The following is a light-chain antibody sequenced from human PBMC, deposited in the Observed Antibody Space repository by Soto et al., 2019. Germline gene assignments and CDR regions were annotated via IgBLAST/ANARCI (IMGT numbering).Light chain of an antibody. CDR3: QRYDNSPRT. Sequence: EIVLTQSPGTLSLSPGERATLSCRASQSVNSNYLAWYQQKPGQGPRLLMYGASSRATGIPDRFSGSGSGTDFTLTISRLEPEDFAVYYCQRYDNSPRTFGQGTKVEIK. J-gene: IGKJ1*01. CDR1: QSVNSNY. CDR2: GAS. V-gene: IGKV3-20*01.